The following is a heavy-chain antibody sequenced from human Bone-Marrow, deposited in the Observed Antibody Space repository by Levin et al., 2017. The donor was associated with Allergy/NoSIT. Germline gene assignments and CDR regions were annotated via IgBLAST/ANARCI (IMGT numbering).Heavy chain of an antibody. CDR1: FFPFLPSF. D-gene: IGHD2-2*01. J-gene: IGHJ4*02. Sequence: SLPLSFSSSFFPFLPSFLSWVRQAPGKGLEWVGRIKSHTDGEIRDYAAPVKGRFLVSRDDAKNTLYLQMNSLKIEDTAVYYCSTLVPAAEGDYWGQGTLVTVSS. CDR3: STLVPAAEGDY. V-gene: IGHV3-15*07. CDR2: IKSHTDGEIR.